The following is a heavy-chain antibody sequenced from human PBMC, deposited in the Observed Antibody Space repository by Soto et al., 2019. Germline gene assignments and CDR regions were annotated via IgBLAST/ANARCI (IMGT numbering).Heavy chain of an antibody. V-gene: IGHV1-18*01. CDR1: GYTFTSYG. CDR3: ARDLRHSGNRYKGL. Sequence: ASVKVSCKASGYTFTSYGISCVRQAPEQGLEWMGWISAYNGNTKYAQKLQGRVTITTDTSTNTAYMELRSLRSDDTAVYLCARDLRHSGNRYKGLWGQGTLVTVSS. CDR2: ISAYNGNT. D-gene: IGHD1-1*01. J-gene: IGHJ4*02.